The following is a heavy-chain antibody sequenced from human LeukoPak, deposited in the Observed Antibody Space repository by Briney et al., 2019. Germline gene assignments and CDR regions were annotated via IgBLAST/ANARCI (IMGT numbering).Heavy chain of an antibody. J-gene: IGHJ3*02. Sequence: ASVKVSCKTSGDTFTSYYMHWVRQAPGQGLEWMGIITPGGGSTSYAQKFQGRVTMTRDTSTSTVYMELRSLRSEDTAVYYCARVGLLRGDPLDIWGQGTMVAVSS. D-gene: IGHD4-17*01. CDR3: ARVGLLRGDPLDI. CDR2: ITPGGGST. V-gene: IGHV1-46*01. CDR1: GDTFTSYY.